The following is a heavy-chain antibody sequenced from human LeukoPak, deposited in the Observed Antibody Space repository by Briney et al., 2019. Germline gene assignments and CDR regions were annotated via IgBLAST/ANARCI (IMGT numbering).Heavy chain of an antibody. J-gene: IGHJ5*02. CDR1: GYTFTGYY. V-gene: IGHV1-2*02. D-gene: IGHD2-2*03. Sequence: GASVKVSCKASGYTFTGYYMHWVRQAPGQGLEWMGWINPNSGGTNYAQKFQGRVTMTRDTSISTAYMELSRLRSDDTAVYYCARAGYCSSTTCYDWFDPWAREPWSPSPQ. CDR2: INPNSGGT. CDR3: ARAGYCSSTTCYDWFDP.